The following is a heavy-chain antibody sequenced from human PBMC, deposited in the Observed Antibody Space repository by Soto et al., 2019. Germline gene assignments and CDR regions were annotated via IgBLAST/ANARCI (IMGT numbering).Heavy chain of an antibody. J-gene: IGHJ4*02. CDR2: ISNSGGST. CDR3: EKAEGFLVPTYYFDY. D-gene: IGHD1-26*01. CDR1: GFTFSSYA. Sequence: GGSLRLSCAASGFTFSSYAMSWVRQVPGKGLEWVSGISNSGGSTYFADYVKGRFTISRDNSKKTLYLQMDSLRAEDTALYYCEKAEGFLVPTYYFDYWRQGALVTVSS. V-gene: IGHV3-23*01.